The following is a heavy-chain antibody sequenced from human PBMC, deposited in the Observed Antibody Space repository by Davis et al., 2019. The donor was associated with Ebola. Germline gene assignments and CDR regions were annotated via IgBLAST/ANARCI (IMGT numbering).Heavy chain of an antibody. CDR1: GFTFSSYW. J-gene: IGHJ4*02. D-gene: IGHD2-15*01. V-gene: IGHV3-74*01. CDR2: VDIDGSRT. Sequence: HTGGSLRLSCAASGFTFSSYWMHWVRQAPGKGLVWVSRVDIDGSRTSYADSVKGRFTISRDNAKNTLYLQMNSLRAEDTAVYYCARQVGYCTGGSCYSDYWGQGTLVTVSS. CDR3: ARQVGYCTGGSCYSDY.